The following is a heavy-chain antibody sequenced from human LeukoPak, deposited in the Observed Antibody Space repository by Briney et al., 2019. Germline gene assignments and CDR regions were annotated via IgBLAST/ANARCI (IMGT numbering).Heavy chain of an antibody. CDR2: IWYDASNK. V-gene: IGHV3-33*06. D-gene: IGHD2-15*01. CDR3: AKARGYCSGGTCYSGFDY. CDR1: GFTLSSFG. J-gene: IGHJ4*02. Sequence: GGSLTLSCAASGFTLSSFGMHWDRQAPGKGLEWVTVIWYDASNKYYADSVKGRFTISRDNSKNTLYLQMNSQRAEDTAVYYCAKARGYCSGGTCYSGFDYWGQGTLVTVSS.